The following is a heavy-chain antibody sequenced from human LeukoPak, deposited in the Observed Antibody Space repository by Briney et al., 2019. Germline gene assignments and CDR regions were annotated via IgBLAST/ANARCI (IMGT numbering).Heavy chain of an antibody. CDR2: IWYDGSNK. D-gene: IGHD5-12*01. Sequence: PGRSLRLSCAASAFTFSSYGMHWVRQAPGMGLEWVAVIWYDGSNKYYADSGKGRLTISRDTSKNTLYLQMNSRRAEDTAVYYCARDTIVATIPNYYYCMDVGGKGTTVTVYS. J-gene: IGHJ6*04. CDR3: ARDTIVATIPNYYYCMDV. CDR1: AFTFSSYG. V-gene: IGHV3-33*01.